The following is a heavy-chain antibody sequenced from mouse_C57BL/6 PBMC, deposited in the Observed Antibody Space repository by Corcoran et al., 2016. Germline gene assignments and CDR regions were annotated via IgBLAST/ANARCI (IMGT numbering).Heavy chain of an antibody. CDR1: GYTFTDYY. Sequence: EVQLQQSGPELVKPGASVKISCKASGYTFTDYYMNWVKQSHGKSLEWIGDINPNNGGTSYNQKFKGKATLTVDKSSSTAYMELRSLTSEDSAVYYCARNDYEYAMDYWGQGTSVTVSS. D-gene: IGHD2-4*01. V-gene: IGHV1-26*01. CDR2: INPNNGGT. J-gene: IGHJ4*01. CDR3: ARNDYEYAMDY.